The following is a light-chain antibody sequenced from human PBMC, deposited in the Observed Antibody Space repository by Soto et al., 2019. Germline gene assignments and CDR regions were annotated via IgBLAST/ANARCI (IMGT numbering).Light chain of an antibody. CDR1: QSVNSRY. V-gene: IGKV3-20*01. Sequence: DIVFTQSPDTLSLSPGESATLSCRASQSVNSRYFAWYQQKPGQPPMHLIYTASSRAASIPDRFIGSGSGTDFTLTVSRXEPEDLAVYYCQQYDTTPRAFGQGTKVDIK. J-gene: IGKJ1*01. CDR2: TAS. CDR3: QQYDTTPRA.